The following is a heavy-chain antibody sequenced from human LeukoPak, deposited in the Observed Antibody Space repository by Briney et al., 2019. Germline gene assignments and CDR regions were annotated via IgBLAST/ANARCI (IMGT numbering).Heavy chain of an antibody. CDR2: IYYSGST. CDR3: ASVRRGFGESSKYYSYYYMDV. CDR1: GGSISRDTYY. D-gene: IGHD3-10*01. V-gene: IGHV4-39*01. Sequence: SETLSLTCTVSGGSISRDTYYWGWIRQPPGKGLEWIGNIYYSGSTYYNPSLKSRVTISVDTSKNQFSLKVTSVTAADTAVYYCASVRRGFGESSKYYSYYYMDVWGNGTTVTISS. J-gene: IGHJ6*03.